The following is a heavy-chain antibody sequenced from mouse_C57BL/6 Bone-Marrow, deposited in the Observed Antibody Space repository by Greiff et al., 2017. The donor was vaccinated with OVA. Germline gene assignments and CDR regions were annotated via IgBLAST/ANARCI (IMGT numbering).Heavy chain of an antibody. V-gene: IGHV1-19*01. D-gene: IGHD1-1*01. CDR1: GYTFTDYY. CDR3: ARRYYYGSSYLYAMDY. Sequence: VQLKQSGPVLVKPGASVKMSCKASGYTFTDYYMNWVKQSHGKSLEWIGVINPYNGGTSYNQKFKGKATLTVDKSSSTAYMELNSLTSEDSAVYYCARRYYYGSSYLYAMDYWGQGTSVTVSS. J-gene: IGHJ4*01. CDR2: INPYNGGT.